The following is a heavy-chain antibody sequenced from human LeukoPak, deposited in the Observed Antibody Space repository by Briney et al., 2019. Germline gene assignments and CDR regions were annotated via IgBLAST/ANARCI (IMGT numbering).Heavy chain of an antibody. Sequence: ASVKVSCKASGYTFTSYYMHWVRQARGQGLEWMGWMNPNSGNTGYAQKFQGRVTMTRNTSISTAYMELSSLRSEDTAVYYCARSRGSYYEAFDIWGQGTMVTVSS. V-gene: IGHV1-8*02. CDR3: ARSRGSYYEAFDI. CDR1: GYTFTSYY. D-gene: IGHD1-26*01. J-gene: IGHJ3*02. CDR2: MNPNSGNT.